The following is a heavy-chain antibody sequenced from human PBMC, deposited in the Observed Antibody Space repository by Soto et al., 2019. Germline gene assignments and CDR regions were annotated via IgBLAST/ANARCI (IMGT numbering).Heavy chain of an antibody. Sequence: EVQLVESGGGLVQPGGSLRLSCVASGFIFNSYSMNWVRQAPGKGLEWISYINGGSTSVFYADSVKGRFTISRDNAKNSRYLQMNSLRAEYTAVYYCGSSASPDAYWGQGTLVTVSS. CDR1: GFIFNSYS. J-gene: IGHJ4*02. CDR2: INGGSTSV. D-gene: IGHD3-22*01. CDR3: GSSASPDAY. V-gene: IGHV3-48*01.